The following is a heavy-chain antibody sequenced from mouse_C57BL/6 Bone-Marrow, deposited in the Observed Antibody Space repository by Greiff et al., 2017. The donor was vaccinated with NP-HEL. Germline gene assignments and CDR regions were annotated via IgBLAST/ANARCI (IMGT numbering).Heavy chain of an antibody. J-gene: IGHJ2*01. Sequence: QVQLQQSGAELAKPGASVKLSCKASGYTFTSYWMHWVKQRPGQGLEWIGYINPSSGYTKYNQKFKDKATLTADKSSSTAYMQLSSLTYEDSAVYYCARSPCTTVVGVDYWGQGTTLTVSS. V-gene: IGHV1-7*01. CDR3: ARSPCTTVVGVDY. D-gene: IGHD1-1*01. CDR2: INPSSGYT. CDR1: GYTFTSYW.